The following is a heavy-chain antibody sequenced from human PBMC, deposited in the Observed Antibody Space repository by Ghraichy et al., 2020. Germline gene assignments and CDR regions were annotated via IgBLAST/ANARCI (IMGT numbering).Heavy chain of an antibody. D-gene: IGHD2-2*03. CDR1: GFTFDDYA. CDR2: ISWNSGNI. CDR3: AKGQMDNDPLPFNY. V-gene: IGHV3-9*01. Sequence: LTCAASGFTFDDYAMHWVRQAPGKGLEWVSGISWNSGNIEYADSVEGRFTISRDNAKKSLYLQMNSLRPEDTALYYCAKGQMDNDPLPFNYWGQGTLVTVSS. J-gene: IGHJ4*02.